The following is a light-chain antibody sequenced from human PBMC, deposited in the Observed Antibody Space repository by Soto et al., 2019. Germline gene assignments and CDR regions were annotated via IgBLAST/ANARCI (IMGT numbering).Light chain of an antibody. CDR3: QQYGSSGT. CDR2: GAS. V-gene: IGKV3-20*01. Sequence: VLAQSPATLSLSPGERATLSCRASQSVSNYLVWYQQKPGQAPRLLIYGASNRATGIPDRFSGSGSGTDFTLTISRLEPEDFAVFYCQQYGSSGTFGQGTKVDIK. CDR1: QSVSNY. J-gene: IGKJ1*01.